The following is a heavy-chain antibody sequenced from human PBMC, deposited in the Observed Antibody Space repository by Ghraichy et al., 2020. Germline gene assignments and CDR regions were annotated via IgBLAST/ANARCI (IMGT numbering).Heavy chain of an antibody. D-gene: IGHD6-19*01. CDR1: GFTFSSYA. Sequence: GGSLRLSCAASGFTFSSYAMHWVRQAPGKGLEWVAVISYDGSNKYYADSVKGRFTISRDNSKNTLYLQMNSLRAEDTAVYYCARVVAGTFAYYYYYMDVWGKGTTVTVSS. CDR3: ARVVAGTFAYYYYYMDV. CDR2: ISYDGSNK. J-gene: IGHJ6*03. V-gene: IGHV3-30-3*01.